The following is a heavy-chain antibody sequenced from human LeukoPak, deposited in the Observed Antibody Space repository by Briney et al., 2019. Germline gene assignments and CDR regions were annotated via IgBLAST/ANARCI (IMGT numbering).Heavy chain of an antibody. V-gene: IGHV1-8*01. CDR2: MNPNSGNT. CDR1: GYTFTSYD. J-gene: IGHJ4*02. D-gene: IGHD2-2*01. CDR3: ARVGIGRCSSTSCSLYYFDY. Sequence: GASVKVSCKASGYTFTSYDINWVRQATGQGLEWMGWMNPNSGNTGYAQKFQDRVTMTRNTSIRTAYMELSSLRSEDTAVYYCARVGIGRCSSTSCSLYYFDYWGQGTLVTVSS.